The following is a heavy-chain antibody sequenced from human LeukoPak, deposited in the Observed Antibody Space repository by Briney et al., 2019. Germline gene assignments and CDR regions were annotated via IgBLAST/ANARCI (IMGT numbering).Heavy chain of an antibody. V-gene: IGHV3-21*01. D-gene: IGHD4-11*01. CDR2: ISSSSSYI. Sequence: PGGSLRLSCAASGFTFSRYSMNWVRQAPGKGLGWVSSISSSSSYIYYADSVKGRFTISRDNAKSSLYLQMNSLRAEDTAVYYCASSDYTPNFDYWGQGTLVTVSS. CDR1: GFTFSRYS. J-gene: IGHJ4*02. CDR3: ASSDYTPNFDY.